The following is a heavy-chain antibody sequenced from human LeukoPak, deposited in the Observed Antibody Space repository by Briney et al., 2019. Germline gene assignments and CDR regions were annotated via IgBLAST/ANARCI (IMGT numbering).Heavy chain of an antibody. CDR2: VYWDDDK. Sequence: ESGPTLVKPTQTLTLTCTSSGFSLTTNGVGVAWVRQPPGKALEWLARVYWDDDKRYSPSLKSRLTSTKDTSKNQVVLTMTNMDPVDTATYYCAHILWFGELLGGTYFDYWGQGTLVTVSS. V-gene: IGHV2-5*02. CDR1: GFSLTTNGVG. CDR3: AHILWFGELLGGTYFDY. J-gene: IGHJ4*02. D-gene: IGHD3-10*01.